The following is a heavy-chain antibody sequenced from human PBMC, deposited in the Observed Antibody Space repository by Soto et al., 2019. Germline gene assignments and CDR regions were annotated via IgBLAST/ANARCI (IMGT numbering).Heavy chain of an antibody. Sequence: QLRLQEAGPGLVKPSETLSLTCTVSGGSISSSSYYWGWIRQPPGKGPEWIGAIYYNGNPYYNPSLKMRVTMSVDTSQNQFSLKLSSATAADTAMYYCARQPGVFGHYFDYWGQGTLVTVSS. J-gene: IGHJ4*02. CDR3: ARQPGVFGHYFDY. CDR1: GGSISSSSYY. D-gene: IGHD3-16*01. V-gene: IGHV4-39*01. CDR2: IYYNGNP.